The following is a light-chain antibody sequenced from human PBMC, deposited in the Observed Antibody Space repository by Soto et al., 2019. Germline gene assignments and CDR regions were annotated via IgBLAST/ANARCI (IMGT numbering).Light chain of an antibody. CDR2: EVS. V-gene: IGLV2-23*02. Sequence: QSVLTQPASVSWSPGQSIPIFCTGKSSDVGSYKLVSWYQQHPGKAPKLMIYEVSKRPSGVSNRFSGSKSGNTASLTISGLQAEDEADYCCCSYAGSSTFSYVFGTGTKVTVL. J-gene: IGLJ1*01. CDR1: SSDVGSYKL. CDR3: CSYAGSSTFSYV.